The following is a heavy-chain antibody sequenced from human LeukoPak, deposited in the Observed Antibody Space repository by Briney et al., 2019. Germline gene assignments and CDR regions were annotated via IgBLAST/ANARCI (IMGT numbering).Heavy chain of an antibody. CDR3: ARGRPPADY. Sequence: GGSLRLSCAASGSTFDDYAIHWVRQAPGKGLEWVSGINWNGGSTGYADSVKGRFTTSRDNAKNSLYLQMNSLRAEDTALYYCARGRPPADYWGQGTLVTVSS. V-gene: IGHV3-20*04. CDR1: GSTFDDYA. CDR2: INWNGGST. J-gene: IGHJ4*02.